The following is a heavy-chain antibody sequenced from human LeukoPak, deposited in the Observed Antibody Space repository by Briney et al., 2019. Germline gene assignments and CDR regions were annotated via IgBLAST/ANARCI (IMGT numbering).Heavy chain of an antibody. D-gene: IGHD6-13*01. CDR2: IRSKANSYAT. CDR3: TTSRIAAADDDY. V-gene: IGHV3-73*01. CDR1: GFTFSGSA. J-gene: IGHJ4*02. Sequence: GGSLRLSCAASGFTFSGSAMHWVRQASGKGLEWVGRIRSKANSYATAYAASVKGRFTISRDDSKNTAYLQMNSLKAEDTAVYYCTTSRIAAADDDYWGQGTLVTVSS.